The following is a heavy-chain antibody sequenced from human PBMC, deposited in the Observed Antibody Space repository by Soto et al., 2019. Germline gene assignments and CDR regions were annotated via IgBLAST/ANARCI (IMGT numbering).Heavy chain of an antibody. V-gene: IGHV3-53*01. CDR3: ARTLGYDTRGSYIDGCDL. CDR1: GFTVSSNY. CDR2: IYSGGST. Sequence: GGSLRLSCSASGFTVSSNYMSWVRQAPGKGLEWVSVIYSGGSTYYADSVKGRFTISRDNSKNTLYLQMNSLRAEDTAVYYSARTLGYDTRGSYIDGCDLWGQGTRVTVSS. J-gene: IGHJ3*01. D-gene: IGHD3-22*01.